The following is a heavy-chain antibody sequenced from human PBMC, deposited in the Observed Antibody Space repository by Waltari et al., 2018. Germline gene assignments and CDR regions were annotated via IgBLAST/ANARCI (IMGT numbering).Heavy chain of an antibody. CDR1: GGPISSRNW. CDR2: IDHNGNT. Sequence: QVQLQESGPGLVKPSVTLSLTCAVSGGPISSRNWWTWVRQPPGKGLEWIGEIDHNGNTNYNPSLKRRVTMSVDKSKNQFSLKLRSVTAADTAIYYCARIILGATDDYSYAMDVWGQGITVTVSS. CDR3: ARIILGATDDYSYAMDV. J-gene: IGHJ6*02. V-gene: IGHV4-4*02. D-gene: IGHD1-26*01.